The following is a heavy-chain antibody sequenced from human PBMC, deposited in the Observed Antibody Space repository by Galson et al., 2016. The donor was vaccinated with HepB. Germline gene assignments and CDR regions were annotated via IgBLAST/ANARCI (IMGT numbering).Heavy chain of an antibody. CDR2: IYSGGST. J-gene: IGHJ4*02. V-gene: IGHV3-NL1*01. D-gene: IGHD3-16*02. CDR1: GFTFSTYG. Sequence: SLRLSCAASGFTFSTYGMHWVRQARGKGLEWVSLIYSGGSTNYADSVWGRFTISRDISKNTLFLEMLNLRAEDTAVYYCARVQTFYDYTWGTSRPRYFDYWGQGTLVTVSS. CDR3: ARVQTFYDYTWGTSRPRYFDY.